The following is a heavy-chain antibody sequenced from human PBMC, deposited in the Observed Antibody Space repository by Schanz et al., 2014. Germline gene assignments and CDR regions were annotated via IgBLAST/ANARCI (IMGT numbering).Heavy chain of an antibody. V-gene: IGHV1-69*02. J-gene: IGHJ4*02. CDR2: IIPILGIA. Sequence: QVQLVQSGAEVKKPGSSMKVSCKASGGTFNSYTINWVRQAPGQGLEWMGRIIPILGIANYAQKFQGRVTTTTDRSTSTTYMELSGLRSEDTAVYYCATGYGDSPTDFWGQGTLVTVSS. CDR1: GGTFNSYT. CDR3: ATGYGDSPTDF. D-gene: IGHD4-17*01.